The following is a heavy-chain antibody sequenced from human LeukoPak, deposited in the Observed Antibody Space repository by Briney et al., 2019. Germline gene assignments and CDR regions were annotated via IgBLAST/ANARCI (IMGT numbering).Heavy chain of an antibody. J-gene: IGHJ4*02. CDR2: IYYSGST. D-gene: IGHD6-13*01. V-gene: IGHV4-59*04. CDR1: GGSLNRYY. Sequence: PSETLPLTCTVSGGSLNRYYWSWVRQPPGKGLEWIGHIYYSGSTYYAPSLKSRVTISVDTSKNPFSLKLSSVTAADTAVYYCARQRYSSSWIDYWGQGTLVTVSS. CDR3: ARQRYSSSWIDY.